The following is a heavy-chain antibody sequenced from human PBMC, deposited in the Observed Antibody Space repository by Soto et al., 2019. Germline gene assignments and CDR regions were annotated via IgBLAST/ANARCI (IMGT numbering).Heavy chain of an antibody. CDR3: ARYYYILAGTSRIYYYYCMDV. Sequence: SVKVSCKASGGTFSSYAISWVRQAPGQGLEWMGGIIPIFGTANYAQKFQGRVTITADESTSTAYMELSSLRSEDTAAYYCARYYYILAGTSRIYYYYCMDVWGQGTTVTVAS. CDR1: GGTFSSYA. D-gene: IGHD3-9*01. J-gene: IGHJ6*02. V-gene: IGHV1-69*13. CDR2: IIPIFGTA.